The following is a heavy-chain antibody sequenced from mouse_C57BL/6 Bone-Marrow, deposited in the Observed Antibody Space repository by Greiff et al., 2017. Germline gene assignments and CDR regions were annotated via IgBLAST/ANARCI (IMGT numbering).Heavy chain of an antibody. V-gene: IGHV1-69*01. CDR1: GYTFTSYW. J-gene: IGHJ2*01. CDR3: ARPVGTSYYFDY. Sequence: QVQLKQPGAELVMPGASVKLSCKASGYTFTSYWMHWVKQRPGQGLEWIGEIDPSDSYTNYKQKFKGKSTLTVDKSSSTAYMQLSSLTSEDSAVYYCARPVGTSYYFDYWGQGTTLTVSS. CDR2: IDPSDSYT. D-gene: IGHD4-1*01.